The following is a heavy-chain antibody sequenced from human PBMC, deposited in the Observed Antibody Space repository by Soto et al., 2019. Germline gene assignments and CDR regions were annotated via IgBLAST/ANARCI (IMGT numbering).Heavy chain of an antibody. Sequence: PGGSLRLSYAASGFTFSVFSMNWVRQAPGKGLEWVSAISSSSGSIYYADSLKGRFTVSRDNARNSLYLQINSLRAEDTAVYYCARAGGSLLKYYFDSWGQGTLVTVSS. CDR3: ARAGGSLLKYYFDS. V-gene: IGHV3-21*01. J-gene: IGHJ4*02. D-gene: IGHD3-22*01. CDR2: ISSSSGSI. CDR1: GFTFSVFS.